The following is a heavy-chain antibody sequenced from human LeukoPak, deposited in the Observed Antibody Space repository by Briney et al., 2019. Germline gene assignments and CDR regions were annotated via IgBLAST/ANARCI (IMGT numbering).Heavy chain of an antibody. Sequence: GGSLRLSCAASGFTFITYWMHWVRQAPGKGLVWVSSINSDGSTTTYGDSVKGRFTISRDNAKNMVYLQMNSLRAEDTAVYYCARAFGSGSQVINYSGFWGQGTLVTVSS. CDR1: GFTFITYW. CDR3: ARAFGSGSQVINYSGF. D-gene: IGHD3-10*01. J-gene: IGHJ4*02. CDR2: INSDGSTT. V-gene: IGHV3-74*01.